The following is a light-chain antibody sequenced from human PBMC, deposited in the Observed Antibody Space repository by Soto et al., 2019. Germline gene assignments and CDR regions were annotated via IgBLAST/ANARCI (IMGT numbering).Light chain of an antibody. CDR3: QQYNSYLDT. CDR1: QSISSW. V-gene: IGKV1-5*01. CDR2: NAS. Sequence: DIQLTQSPSTLSASVGERVTITCRASQSISSWLAWYQQKPGKAPTLLIYNASSLESGIPERFSGSGSGTEFTLTISRLEPDDFATYYCQQYNSYLDTFGQGTKVEIK. J-gene: IGKJ2*01.